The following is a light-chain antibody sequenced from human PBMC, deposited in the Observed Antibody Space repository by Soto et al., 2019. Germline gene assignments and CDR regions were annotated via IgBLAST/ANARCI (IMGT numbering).Light chain of an antibody. Sequence: EIVLTQSPCSLSLSLGERATLSCRASQTVCSDCLAWYQQKPGQAPRLRIFRASHRATGIPDRFSGSGSGTDFTLTISRLEPEDFAMYYCQQYGSSPGFTFGPGAKVEIK. CDR2: RAS. CDR3: QQYGSSPGFT. V-gene: IGKV3-20*01. J-gene: IGKJ3*01. CDR1: QTVCSDC.